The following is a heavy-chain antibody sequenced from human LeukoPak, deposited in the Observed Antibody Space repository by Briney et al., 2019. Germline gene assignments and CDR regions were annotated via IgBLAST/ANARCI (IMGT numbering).Heavy chain of an antibody. CDR3: ASYDILTGRIDY. CDR1: GGSISSGGYS. CDR2: IYHSGST. Sequence: SQTMSLTCAVSGGSISSGGYSWRWIRQPPGKGLEWIGYIYHSGSTYYNPSLKSRVTISVDRSKNQFSLKPSSVTAADTAVYYCASYDILTGRIDYWGQGTLVTVSS. D-gene: IGHD3-9*01. V-gene: IGHV4-30-2*01. J-gene: IGHJ4*02.